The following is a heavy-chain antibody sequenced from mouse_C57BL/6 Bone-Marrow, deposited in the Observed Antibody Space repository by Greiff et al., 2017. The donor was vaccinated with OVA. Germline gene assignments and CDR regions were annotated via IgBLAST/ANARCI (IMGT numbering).Heavy chain of an antibody. CDR2: IYPRSGNT. CDR1: GYTFTSYG. J-gene: IGHJ4*01. D-gene: IGHD2-1*01. Sequence: QVQLQQSGAELARPGASVKLSCKASGYTFTSYGISWVKQRTGQGLEWIGEIYPRSGNTYYNEKFKGKATLTVDKSSSTAYMELRSLTSADSAVYFGARDYGNPYYAMDYWCQGTAVTVTS. CDR3: ARDYGNPYYAMDY. V-gene: IGHV1-81*01.